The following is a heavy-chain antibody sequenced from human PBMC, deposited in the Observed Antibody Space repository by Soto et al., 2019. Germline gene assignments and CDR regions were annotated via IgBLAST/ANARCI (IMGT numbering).Heavy chain of an antibody. CDR1: GFTFSSYW. CDR3: ARFPPGYYDFWSGYFHTAPGNYYGMDV. CDR2: INSDGSST. D-gene: IGHD3-3*01. J-gene: IGHJ6*02. Sequence: GGSLRLSCAASGFTFSSYWMHWVRQAPGKGLVWVSRINSDGSSTSYADSVKGRFTISRDNAKNTLYLQMNSLRAEDTAVYYCARFPPGYYDFWSGYFHTAPGNYYGMDVWGQGTTVTVSS. V-gene: IGHV3-74*01.